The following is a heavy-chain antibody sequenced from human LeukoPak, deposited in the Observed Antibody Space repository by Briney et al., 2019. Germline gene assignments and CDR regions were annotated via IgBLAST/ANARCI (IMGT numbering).Heavy chain of an antibody. CDR3: ARGRYGMDV. J-gene: IGHJ6*02. Sequence: PSETLSFTCAVYGGSFSGYYWSWIRQPPGKGLEWIGEINHSGSTNYNPSLKSRVTISVDTSKNQFSLKLSSVTAADTAVYYCARGRYGMDVWGQGTTVTVSS. CDR1: GGSFSGYY. V-gene: IGHV4-34*01. CDR2: INHSGST.